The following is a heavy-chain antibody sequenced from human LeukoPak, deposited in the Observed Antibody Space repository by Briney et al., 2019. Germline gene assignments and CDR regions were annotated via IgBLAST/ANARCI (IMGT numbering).Heavy chain of an antibody. CDR2: INHSGST. J-gene: IGHJ4*02. CDR1: GYSISSGYY. D-gene: IGHD6-19*01. V-gene: IGHV4-38-2*02. Sequence: SETLSLTCSVSGYSISSGYYWCWIRQPPGKGLEWIGEINHSGSTNYNPSLKSRVTISVDTSKNQFSLKLSSVTAADTAVYYCARESIAVAVDYWGQGTLVTVSS. CDR3: ARESIAVAVDY.